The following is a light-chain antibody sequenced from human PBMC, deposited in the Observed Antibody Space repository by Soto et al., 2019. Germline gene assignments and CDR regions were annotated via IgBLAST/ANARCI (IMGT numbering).Light chain of an antibody. CDR1: QSVSNNY. CDR3: EQYGGSGT. V-gene: IGKV3-20*01. CDR2: GAS. Sequence: ELVLTQSPGTLSLSPGERATLSCRASQSVSNNYLAWYQQKPDQAPRLLIYGASNRATGIPARLIGSGSGRDFTLTISRLETEDFAVDYCEQYGGSGTFGQRTKVEIE. J-gene: IGKJ1*01.